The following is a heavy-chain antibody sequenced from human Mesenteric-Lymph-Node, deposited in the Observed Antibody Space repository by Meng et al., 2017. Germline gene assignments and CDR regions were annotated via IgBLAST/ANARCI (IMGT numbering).Heavy chain of an antibody. CDR1: GGSISSYY. CDR2: IYYSGST. V-gene: IGHV4-59*08. J-gene: IGHJ5*02. Sequence: SETLSLTCTVSGGSISSYYWSWIRQPPGKGLEWIGYIYYSGSTNYNPSLKSRVTISVDTSKNQFSLKLSSVTAADTAVYYCARSYYDSRGRFDPWGQGTLVTVSS. CDR3: ARSYYDSRGRFDP. D-gene: IGHD3-3*01.